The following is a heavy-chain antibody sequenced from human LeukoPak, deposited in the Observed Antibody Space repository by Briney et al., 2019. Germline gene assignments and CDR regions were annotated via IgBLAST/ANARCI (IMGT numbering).Heavy chain of an antibody. CDR3: ARGRYCSGGSCYPEEY. CDR1: GGTFSSYA. CDR2: IIPIFGTA. Sequence: SVKVSCKASGGTFSSYAISWVRQAPGQGLEWMGGIIPIFGTANYAQKFQGRVTITADKSTSTAYMELSSLRSEDTAVCYCARGRYCSGGSCYPEEYWGQGTLVTVSS. V-gene: IGHV1-69*06. J-gene: IGHJ4*02. D-gene: IGHD2-15*01.